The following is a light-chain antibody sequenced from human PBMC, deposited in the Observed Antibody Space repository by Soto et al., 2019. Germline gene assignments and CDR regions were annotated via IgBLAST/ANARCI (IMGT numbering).Light chain of an antibody. J-gene: IGKJ3*01. Sequence: EIVLTQSPGTLSLSPGERAILSCRASQSLSTGFLAWYQQKPGQAPRLLIYGASSRATGIPDRISGSGSGTDFTLTISRLEPEDFAVYYCQQYSNSPFTFGPGTKVDMK. CDR2: GAS. CDR3: QQYSNSPFT. CDR1: QSLSTGF. V-gene: IGKV3-20*01.